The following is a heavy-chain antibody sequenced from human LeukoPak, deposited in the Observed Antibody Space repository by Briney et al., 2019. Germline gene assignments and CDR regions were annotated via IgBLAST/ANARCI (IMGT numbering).Heavy chain of an antibody. CDR3: ARWGYDSSGYYGRGYYYYYMDA. CDR1: GGTFSSYA. CDR2: IIPIFGTA. Sequence: SVKVSCKASGGTFSSYAISWVRQAPGQGLEWMGGIIPIFGTANYAQKFQGRVTITADESTSTAYMELSSLRSEDTAVYYCARWGYDSSGYYGRGYYYYYMDAWGKGTTVTVSS. V-gene: IGHV1-69*01. D-gene: IGHD3-22*01. J-gene: IGHJ6*03.